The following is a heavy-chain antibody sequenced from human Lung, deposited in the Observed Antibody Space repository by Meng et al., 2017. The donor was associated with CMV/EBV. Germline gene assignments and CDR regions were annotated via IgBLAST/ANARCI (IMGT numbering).Heavy chain of an antibody. V-gene: IGHV4-31*03. J-gene: IGHJ6*02. D-gene: IGHD2-21*02. Sequence: SETLSLTCTVSGGSISSGGYYWSWIRQHPGKGLEWIGYIYYSGSTYYNPSLKSRVTISVDTSKNHFSLKLSSVTAADTAVYYCARGGGYWSAGLYYYYGMDVWGQGXTVTVSS. CDR3: ARGGGYWSAGLYYYYGMDV. CDR2: IYYSGST. CDR1: GGSISSGGYY.